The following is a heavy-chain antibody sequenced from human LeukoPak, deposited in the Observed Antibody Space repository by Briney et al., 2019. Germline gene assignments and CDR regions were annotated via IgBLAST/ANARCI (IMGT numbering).Heavy chain of an antibody. V-gene: IGHV1-18*01. D-gene: IGHD3-22*01. J-gene: IGHJ4*02. CDR2: ISAYNGNT. CDR1: GYTFTRYG. CDR3: ARGTVGMILVVPEHC. Sequence: ASVKVSCKASGYTFTRYGISWVRQAPGQGLEWMGWISAYNGNTNYAQKLQGRVTMTTDTSTSTAYMELRSLRSDDTAVYYCARGTVGMILVVPEHCWGQGTLVTVS.